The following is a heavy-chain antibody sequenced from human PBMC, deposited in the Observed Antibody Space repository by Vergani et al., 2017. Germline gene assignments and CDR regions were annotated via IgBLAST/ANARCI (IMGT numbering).Heavy chain of an antibody. CDR3: ARGDYCILTGYRY. CDR2: INPSGGHT. D-gene: IGHD3-9*01. J-gene: IGHJ4*02. CDR1: GYTFSNYY. Sequence: QVQVVQSGAEVKKSGASVKVSCKTSGYTFSNYYMHWVRQAPGQGLEWMGIINPSGGHTNYAQKFQGRVTMTSDTSTSTVYMELSSLRSEDTAIYYCARGDYCILTGYRYLGQGTLVTVSA. V-gene: IGHV1-46*03.